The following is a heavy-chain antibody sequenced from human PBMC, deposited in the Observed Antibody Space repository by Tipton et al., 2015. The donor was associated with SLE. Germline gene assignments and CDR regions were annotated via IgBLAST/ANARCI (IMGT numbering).Heavy chain of an antibody. V-gene: IGHV7-4-1*02. CDR3: ARDGPDYSSSSADF. J-gene: IGHJ4*02. CDR2: INTNTGNP. Sequence: QVQLVQSGSELKKPGTSVMLSCEASGYTFTNYAINWVRQAPGQGLEWMGWINTNTGNPTYAQGFSGRFVFSLDTSVNTAYLQISSLNTEDTAVYFCARDGPDYSSSSADFWGKGTLVTVSS. D-gene: IGHD6-6*01. CDR1: GYTFTNYA.